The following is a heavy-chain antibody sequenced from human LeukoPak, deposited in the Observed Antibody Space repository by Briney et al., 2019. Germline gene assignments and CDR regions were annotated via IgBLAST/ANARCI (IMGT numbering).Heavy chain of an antibody. V-gene: IGHV3-43*02. CDR1: GFTFHNYA. Sequence: SGESLRLSCAASGFTFHNYAMHWVRQGPGKGLEWVSLIKGNGDTTYNANSVKGRFTISRDNSTNSLYLQINSLRTEDTALYYCAKDIGSGWSFDYWGQGTLVTVSS. CDR2: IKGNGDTT. J-gene: IGHJ4*02. CDR3: AKDIGSGWSFDY. D-gene: IGHD6-19*01.